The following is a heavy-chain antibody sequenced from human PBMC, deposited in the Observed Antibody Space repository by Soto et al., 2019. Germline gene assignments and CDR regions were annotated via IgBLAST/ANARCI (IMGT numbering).Heavy chain of an antibody. CDR2: ISWNGGSI. CDR1: GFTFDDYA. Sequence: EVQLVESGGCLVQPGRSLRLSCAASGFTFDDYAMHWVRQAPGKGLEWVSGISWNGGSIGYADSVKGRFTISRDNAKNSLYLQMNSLRAEDTALYYCAKDILVASYGDYEGAFDYWGQGTLVTVSS. J-gene: IGHJ4*02. CDR3: AKDILVASYGDYEGAFDY. D-gene: IGHD4-17*01. V-gene: IGHV3-9*01.